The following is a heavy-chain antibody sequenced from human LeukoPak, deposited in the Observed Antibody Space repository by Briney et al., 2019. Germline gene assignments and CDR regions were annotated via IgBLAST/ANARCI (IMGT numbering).Heavy chain of an antibody. V-gene: IGHV3-21*01. CDR3: AGYSSYAFDI. CDR2: ISSSSSYI. J-gene: IGHJ3*02. Sequence: PGGSLRLSCAASGFTFSSYSMNWVRQAPGKGLEWVSSISSSSSYIYYADSVEGRFTISRDNAKNSLYLQMNSLRAEDTAVYYCAGYSSYAFDIWGQGTMVTVSS. CDR1: GFTFSSYS. D-gene: IGHD6-19*01.